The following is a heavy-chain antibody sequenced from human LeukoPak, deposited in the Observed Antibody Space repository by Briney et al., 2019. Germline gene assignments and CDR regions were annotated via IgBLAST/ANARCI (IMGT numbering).Heavy chain of an antibody. D-gene: IGHD6-6*01. J-gene: IGHJ4*02. CDR3: ARRPRYSSSATFDY. Sequence: SETLSLTCTVSGGSISSSSYYWGWIRQPPGKGLEWIGSIYYSGSTYYNPSLKSRVTISVDTSKNQFSLKLSSVTAADTAVYYCARRPRYSSSATFDYWGQGTLVTVSS. V-gene: IGHV4-39*01. CDR1: GGSISSSSYY. CDR2: IYYSGST.